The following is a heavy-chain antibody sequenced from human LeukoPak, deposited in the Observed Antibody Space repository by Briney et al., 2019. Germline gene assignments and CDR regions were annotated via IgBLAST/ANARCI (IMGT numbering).Heavy chain of an antibody. Sequence: PGGSLRLSCTASGFTFSDFWMSWVRQAPGKGLEWVASINKDGSEKYYVDSVKGRFTISRDNAKNSLFVQMNSLRAEDTAVYYCVRDREIFYYYYMDVWGKGTTVTVSS. CDR2: INKDGSEK. D-gene: IGHD2/OR15-2a*01. V-gene: IGHV3-7*01. J-gene: IGHJ6*03. CDR1: GFTFSDFW. CDR3: VRDREIFYYYYMDV.